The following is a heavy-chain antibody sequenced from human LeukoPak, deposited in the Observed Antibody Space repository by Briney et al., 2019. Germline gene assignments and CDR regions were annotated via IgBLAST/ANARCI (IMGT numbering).Heavy chain of an antibody. CDR1: GYSISSGYY. V-gene: IGHV4-38-2*02. J-gene: IGHJ3*02. Sequence: KPSETLSLTCTVSGYSISSGYYWGWIRQPPGKGLEWIGSIYHSGSTYYNPSLKSRVTISVDTSKNQFSLKLSSVPAADTAVYYCARDPPGPAYYYDQIEDAFDIWGQGTMVTVSS. CDR3: ARDPPGPAYYYDQIEDAFDI. CDR2: IYHSGST. D-gene: IGHD3-22*01.